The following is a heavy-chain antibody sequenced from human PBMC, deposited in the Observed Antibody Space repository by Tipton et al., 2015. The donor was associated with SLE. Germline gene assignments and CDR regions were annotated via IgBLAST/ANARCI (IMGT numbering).Heavy chain of an antibody. CDR1: GGSFSGYY. CDR2: INHSGST. D-gene: IGHD2-15*01. V-gene: IGHV4-34*01. Sequence: TLSLTCAVYGGSFSGYYWSWIRQPPGKGLEWIGEINHSGSTNYNPSLKSRVTISVDTSKNQFSLKLSPVTAADTAVYYCARGPAFGRKKSYFDYWGQGTLVTVSS. J-gene: IGHJ4*02. CDR3: ARGPAFGRKKSYFDY.